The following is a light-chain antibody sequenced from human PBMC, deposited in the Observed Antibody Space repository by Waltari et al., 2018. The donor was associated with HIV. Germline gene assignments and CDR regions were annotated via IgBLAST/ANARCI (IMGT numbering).Light chain of an antibody. J-gene: IGLJ2*01. CDR1: SLRRYY. V-gene: IGLV3-19*01. Sequence: SSELTQDPAVSVALGQTVRITCQGDSLRRYYARWYQQKPGQAPVLVIYGKNNRPSGIPDRFSGSSSGNTASLTITGAQAEDEADYYCNSRDNNDNHVVFGGGTKVTVL. CDR3: NSRDNNDNHVV. CDR2: GKN.